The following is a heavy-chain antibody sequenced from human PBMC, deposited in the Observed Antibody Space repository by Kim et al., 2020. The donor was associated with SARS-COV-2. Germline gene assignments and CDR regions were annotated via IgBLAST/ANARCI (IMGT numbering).Heavy chain of an antibody. CDR3: SGCPFAP. Sequence: GGSLRLSCRASGFSFEDYAINWFRQAAGKGLEWVGLIRGKRHGGTTAFEASVRERFIISRDDSNSIANLQMDRLKVDDTDVYYCSGCPFAPWGQGTVVSVSS. V-gene: IGHV3-49*03. J-gene: IGHJ5*02. CDR1: GFSFEDYA. CDR2: IRGKRHGGTT.